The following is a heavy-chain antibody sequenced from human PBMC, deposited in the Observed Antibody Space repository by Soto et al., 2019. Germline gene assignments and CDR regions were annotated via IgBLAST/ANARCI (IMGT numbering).Heavy chain of an antibody. V-gene: IGHV3-30-3*01. D-gene: IGHD1-1*01. Sequence: QVQLVESGGGVVQPGRSLRLSCAASGFTFSSYAMHWVRQAPGTGLEWVAVISYDGSNTYYADSVKGRFTISRDNSKNTLYLQMNSLRAEDTAVYYCARDRPTTGTTLIYYYGMDVWGQGTTVTVSS. CDR3: ARDRPTTGTTLIYYYGMDV. J-gene: IGHJ6*02. CDR1: GFTFSSYA. CDR2: ISYDGSNT.